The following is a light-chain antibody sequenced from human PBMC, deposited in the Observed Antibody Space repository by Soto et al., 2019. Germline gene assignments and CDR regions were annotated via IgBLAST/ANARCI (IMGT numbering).Light chain of an antibody. J-gene: IGLJ1*01. V-gene: IGLV2-8*01. CDR2: EVT. CDR3: CSYAGSNNFV. Sequence: QSVLTQPLSAAGSHGQSVAISCTITSSDVGGYDYVSWYQPTTGKATKLMIYEVTKRPSGVPDRLSGSKSGNTASRTGSVLQAGAEADYYGCSYAGSNNFVFGTGTKVTVL. CDR1: SSDVGGYDY.